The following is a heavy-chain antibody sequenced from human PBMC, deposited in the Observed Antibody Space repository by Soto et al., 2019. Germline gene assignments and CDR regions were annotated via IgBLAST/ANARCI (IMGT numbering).Heavy chain of an antibody. J-gene: IGHJ6*02. CDR2: IFSNAER. Sequence: QVTLKESGPVLVKATETLTLTCTVSGFSLTTGRMGVSWIRQPPGKALEWIAHIFSNAERSYNSSLQTRLTISYDTSKGQVVLTMTDVGPLDTATYYCARLVADPYYYYYGLDVWGPGTTVTVSS. CDR3: ARLVADPYYYYYGLDV. CDR1: GFSLTTGRMG. V-gene: IGHV2-26*01.